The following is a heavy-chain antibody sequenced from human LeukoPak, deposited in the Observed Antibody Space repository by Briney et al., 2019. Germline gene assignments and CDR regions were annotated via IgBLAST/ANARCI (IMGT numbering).Heavy chain of an antibody. CDR3: ARDGRIAAALGY. V-gene: IGHV4-39*07. D-gene: IGHD6-13*01. Sequence: SETLSLTCTVSGGSISSSSYYWGWIRQPPGKGLEWIGSIYYSGSTYYNPSLKSRVTISVDTSKNQFSLKLSSVTAADTAVYYCARDGRIAAALGYWGQGTLVTVSS. J-gene: IGHJ4*02. CDR2: IYYSGST. CDR1: GGSISSSSYY.